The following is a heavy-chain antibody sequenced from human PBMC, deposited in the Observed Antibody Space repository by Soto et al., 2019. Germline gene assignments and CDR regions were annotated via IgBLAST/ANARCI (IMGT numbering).Heavy chain of an antibody. CDR3: ARGQRYDFWSGRYYYYYYMDV. J-gene: IGHJ6*03. CDR1: GGYISSYY. V-gene: IGHV4-59*01. D-gene: IGHD3-3*01. Sequence: SETLSLTCTVSGGYISSYYWSWIRQPPGKGLEWIGYIYYSGSTNYNPSLKSRVTISVDTSKNQFSLKLSSVTAADTAVYYCARGQRYDFWSGRYYYYYYMDVWGKGTTVTVSS. CDR2: IYYSGST.